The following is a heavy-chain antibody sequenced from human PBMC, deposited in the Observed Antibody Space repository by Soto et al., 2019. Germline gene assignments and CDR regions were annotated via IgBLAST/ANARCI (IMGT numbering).Heavy chain of an antibody. CDR2: ISAYDGDT. Sequence: ASVKVSCKASGYTFTSYGISWVRQAPGQGLEWMGWISAYDGDTNYAQKFRGRVTMTTDTSTSTAYMELRSLRSDDTAVYYCARFSGSYPTDYWGQGTLVTVSS. CDR3: ARFSGSYPTDY. J-gene: IGHJ4*02. D-gene: IGHD1-26*01. V-gene: IGHV1-18*01. CDR1: GYTFTSYG.